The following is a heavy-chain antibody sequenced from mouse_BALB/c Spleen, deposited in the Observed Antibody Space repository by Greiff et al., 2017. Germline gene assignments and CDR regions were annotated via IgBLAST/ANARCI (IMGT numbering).Heavy chain of an antibody. CDR2: IDPANGNT. J-gene: IGHJ4*01. CDR3: ASDGYYNYAMDY. D-gene: IGHD2-3*01. V-gene: IGHV14-3*02. Sequence: VQLQQSGAELVKPGASVKLSCTASGFNIKDTYMHWVKQRPEQGLEWIGRIDPANGNTKYDPKFQGKATITADPSSNTAYLQLSSLTSEDTAVYYCASDGYYNYAMDYWGQGTSVTVSS. CDR1: GFNIKDTY.